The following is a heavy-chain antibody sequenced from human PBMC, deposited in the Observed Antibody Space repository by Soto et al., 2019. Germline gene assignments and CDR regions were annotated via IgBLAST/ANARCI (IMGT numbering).Heavy chain of an antibody. CDR3: VRSVRMAVVVPSNGGLM. J-gene: IGHJ3*01. CDR2: INHSGST. CDR1: GGSFSGYY. Sequence: SETLSLTCAVYGGSFSGYYWSWIRQPPGKGLEWIGEINHSGSTNYNPSLKSRVTISVDTSKNQFSLKLSSVTAADTAVYYCVRSVRMAVVVPSNGGLMWGRGTMVTVSS. V-gene: IGHV4-34*01. D-gene: IGHD2-15*01.